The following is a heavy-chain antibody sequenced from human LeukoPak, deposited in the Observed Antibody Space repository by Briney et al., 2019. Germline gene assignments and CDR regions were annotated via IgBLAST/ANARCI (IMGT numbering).Heavy chain of an antibody. D-gene: IGHD6-25*01. CDR2: VRQDGGEQ. J-gene: IGHJ4*02. Sequence: PGGSLRLSCTASGFSFTIYWLSWVRQAPGKGLEWVANVRQDGGEQQYADSLRGRFTISRDNAKNSVYLQMNSLRAEDTAVYFCARDRVGGFFDYWGRGTQVTVSS. V-gene: IGHV3-7*04. CDR1: GFSFTIYW. CDR3: ARDRVGGFFDY.